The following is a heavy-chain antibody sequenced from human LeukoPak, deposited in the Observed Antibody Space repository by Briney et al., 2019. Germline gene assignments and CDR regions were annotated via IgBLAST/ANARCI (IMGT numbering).Heavy chain of an antibody. J-gene: IGHJ4*02. Sequence: GGSLRLSCAASGFTFSSYWMSWVRQAPGKGLEWVANIKQDGSEKYYVDSVKGRFTISRDNAKNSLYLQMNSLRAEDTAVYYCARGRPWYSSSPFDYWGQGTLVTVSS. CDR2: IKQDGSEK. CDR3: ARGRPWYSSSPFDY. D-gene: IGHD6-6*01. CDR1: GFTFSSYW. V-gene: IGHV3-7*01.